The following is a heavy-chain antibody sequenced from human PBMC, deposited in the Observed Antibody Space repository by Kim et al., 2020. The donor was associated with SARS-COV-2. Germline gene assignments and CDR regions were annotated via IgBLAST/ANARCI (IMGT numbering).Heavy chain of an antibody. CDR3: ARPGYYDFWSGPLPHYYFDY. V-gene: IGHV4-39*01. D-gene: IGHD3-3*01. Sequence: RVTISVDTSKNQFSLKLSSVTAADTAVYYCARPGYYDFWSGPLPHYYFDYWGQGTLVTVSS. J-gene: IGHJ4*02.